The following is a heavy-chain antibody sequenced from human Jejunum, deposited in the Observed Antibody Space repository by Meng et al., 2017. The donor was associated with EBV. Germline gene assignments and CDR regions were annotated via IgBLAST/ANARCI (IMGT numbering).Heavy chain of an antibody. Sequence: GLSLTHSCHASRSTFRSCGSSWVRQLPAQGLELMGWINTNTGYPTYAQAFTGRFVFSLETSVSTAYLQNTSLSTEDNAVYYCARVRPGGGWFDPWGQGTLVTVSS. CDR1: RSTFRSCG. D-gene: IGHD2-8*02. J-gene: IGHJ5*02. V-gene: IGHV7-4-1*02. CDR3: ARVRPGGGWFDP. CDR2: INTNTGYP.